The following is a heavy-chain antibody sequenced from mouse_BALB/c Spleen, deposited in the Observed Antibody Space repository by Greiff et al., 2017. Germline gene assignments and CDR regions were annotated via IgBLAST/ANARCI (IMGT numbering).Heavy chain of an antibody. CDR3: ARGRNYFDY. Sequence: EVQGVESGGGLVQPGGSLRLSCATSGFTFTDYYMSWVRQPPGKALEWLGFIRNKANGYTTEYSASVKGRFTISRDNSQSILYLQMNTLRAEDSATYYCARGRNYFDYWGQGTTLTVSS. V-gene: IGHV7-3*02. CDR1: GFTFTDYY. CDR2: IRNKANGYTT. J-gene: IGHJ2*01.